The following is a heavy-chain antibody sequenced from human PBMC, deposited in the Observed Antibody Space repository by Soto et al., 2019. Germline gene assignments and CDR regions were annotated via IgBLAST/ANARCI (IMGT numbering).Heavy chain of an antibody. V-gene: IGHV4-59*01. CDR3: ARDLSPTY. Sequence: SETLSLTCNVSGDSISPYYWTWIRQPPGKGLEWIGHVYYSGSPNYNPSLKSRVTISVDTSKSQFSLKLSSVTAADTAVYYCARDLSPTYWGQGMLVTVSS. CDR2: VYYSGSP. J-gene: IGHJ4*02. CDR1: GDSISPYY.